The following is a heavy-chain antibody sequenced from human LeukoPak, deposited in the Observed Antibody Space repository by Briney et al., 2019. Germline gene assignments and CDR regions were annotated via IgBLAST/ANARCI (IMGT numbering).Heavy chain of an antibody. V-gene: IGHV3-23*01. J-gene: IGHJ5*02. Sequence: GGSLRLSCAASGFTFSYYYMSWVRQAPGKGLEWVSAISGSGGSTYYADSVKGRFTISRGNSKNTLYLQMNSLRAEDTAVYYCAKSEPMIVVANWFDPWGQGTLVTVSS. CDR2: ISGSGGST. CDR1: GFTFSYYY. D-gene: IGHD3-22*01. CDR3: AKSEPMIVVANWFDP.